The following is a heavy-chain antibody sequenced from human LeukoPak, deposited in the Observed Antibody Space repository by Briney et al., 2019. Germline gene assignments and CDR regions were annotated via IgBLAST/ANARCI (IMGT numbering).Heavy chain of an antibody. D-gene: IGHD3/OR15-3a*01. CDR1: GNSFTTYW. J-gene: IGHJ4*02. CDR2: TYCADSDT. CDR3: ASGLSPARDFEY. V-gene: IGHV5-51*01. Sequence: GDPLKISCKASGNSFTTYWIAWVRQMPGKGLECMEITYCADSDTRYSPSFQGQVTISADKSISIAYLQWSSLKATDTAMYYCASGLSPARDFEYWGKGALVTASS.